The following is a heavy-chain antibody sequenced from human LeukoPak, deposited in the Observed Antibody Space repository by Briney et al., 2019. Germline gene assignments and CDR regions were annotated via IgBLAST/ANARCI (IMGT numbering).Heavy chain of an antibody. CDR2: IYTSGST. D-gene: IGHD5-18*01. Sequence: SETLSLTCTVSGSSISSGSYYWSWIRQPAGKGLEWIGRIYTSGSTNYNPSLKSRVTISVDTSNNQFSLKLSSVTAADTAVYYCARDGYSYGYYPYFDYWGQGTLVTVSS. V-gene: IGHV4-61*02. CDR3: ARDGYSYGYYPYFDY. J-gene: IGHJ4*02. CDR1: GSSISSGSYY.